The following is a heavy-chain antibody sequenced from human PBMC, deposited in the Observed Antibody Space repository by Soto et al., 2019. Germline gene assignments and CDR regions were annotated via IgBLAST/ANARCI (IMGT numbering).Heavy chain of an antibody. V-gene: IGHV4-30-2*06. CDR3: VRESVASGPNYFDA. D-gene: IGHD6-6*01. CDR1: GGTITSGRSS. Sequence: SETLSLTCSVSGGTITSGRSSWNWIRQSPGKGLEWIAYIYHSGSTYYNPSLKSRVTISVDRSENQFSLKLTSVTAADTAVYYCVRESVASGPNYFDAWGPGTLVTVSS. CDR2: IYHSGST. J-gene: IGHJ5*02.